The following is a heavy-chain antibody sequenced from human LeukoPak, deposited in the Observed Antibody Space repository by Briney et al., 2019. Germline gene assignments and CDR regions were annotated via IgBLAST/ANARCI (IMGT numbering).Heavy chain of an antibody. V-gene: IGHV1-2*02. CDR3: ARSKNGVLQFDP. Sequence: EASVKVSCRASGYILTDYYINWARQAPGQGLEYLGWLNCGSGDTKYAQKFQGRVTMTRDKSISTAYMELSRLTSDDTAIYYCARSKNGVLQFDPSAQGTLVTVSS. J-gene: IGHJ5*02. CDR2: LNCGSGDT. D-gene: IGHD2-8*01. CDR1: GYILTDYY.